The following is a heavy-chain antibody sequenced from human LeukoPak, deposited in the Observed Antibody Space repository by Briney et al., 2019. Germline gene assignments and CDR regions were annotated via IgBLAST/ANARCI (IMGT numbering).Heavy chain of an antibody. CDR1: GGSISSYY. CDR3: ARGWRSSSWYPNHAGYFDY. D-gene: IGHD6-13*01. Sequence: KPSETLSLTCTVSGGSISSYYWSWIRQPPGKGLEWIGEINHSGSTNYNPSLKSRVTISVDTSKNQFSLKLSSVTAADTAVYYCARGWRSSSWYPNHAGYFDYRGQGTLVTVSS. J-gene: IGHJ4*02. CDR2: INHSGST. V-gene: IGHV4-34*01.